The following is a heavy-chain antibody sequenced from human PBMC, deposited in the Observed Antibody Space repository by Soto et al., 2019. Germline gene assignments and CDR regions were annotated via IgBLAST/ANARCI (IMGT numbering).Heavy chain of an antibody. CDR3: AXDRYSSSWSQMYNWFDP. CDR2: ISYDGSNK. CDR1: GFTFSIYA. J-gene: IGHJ5*02. Sequence: GGSLRLSCAASGFTFSIYAMHWVRQAPGKGLEWVAVISYDGSNKYYADSVKGRFTISRDNSKNTLYLQMNSLRAEGTAVYYCAXDRYSSSWSQMYNWFDPWGQGTLVTVSS. V-gene: IGHV3-30-3*01. D-gene: IGHD6-13*01.